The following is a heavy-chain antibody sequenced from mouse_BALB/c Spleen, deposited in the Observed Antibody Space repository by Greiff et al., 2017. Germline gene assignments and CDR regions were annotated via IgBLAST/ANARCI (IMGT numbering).Heavy chain of an antibody. CDR1: GYSITSGYY. CDR3: ASNWEAY. CDR2: ISYDGSN. V-gene: IGHV3-6*02. D-gene: IGHD4-1*01. J-gene: IGHJ3*01. Sequence: EVQLQQSGPGLVKPSQSLSLTCSVTGYSITSGYYWNWIRQFPGNKLEWMGYISYDGSNNYNPSLKNRISITRDTSKNQFFLKLNSVTTEDTATYYCASNWEAYWGQGTLVTVSA.